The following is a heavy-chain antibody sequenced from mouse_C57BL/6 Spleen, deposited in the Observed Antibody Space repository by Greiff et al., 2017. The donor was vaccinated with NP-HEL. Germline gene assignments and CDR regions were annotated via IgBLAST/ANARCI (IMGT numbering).Heavy chain of an antibody. D-gene: IGHD1-1*01. V-gene: IGHV3-6*01. J-gene: IGHJ3*01. Sequence: EVQLQESGPGLVKPSQSLSLTCSVTGYSITSGYYWNWIRQFPGNKLEWMGYISYDGSNNYNPSLKNRISITRDTSKNQFFLKLNSVTTEDTATYYCAREGYGSSYGPFAYWGQGTLVTVSA. CDR1: GYSITSGYY. CDR2: ISYDGSN. CDR3: AREGYGSSYGPFAY.